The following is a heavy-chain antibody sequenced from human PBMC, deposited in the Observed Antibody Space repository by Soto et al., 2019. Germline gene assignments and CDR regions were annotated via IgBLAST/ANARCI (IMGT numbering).Heavy chain of an antibody. Sequence: EVQLVESGGGLVKPGGSLRLSCAASGFTFSSYSRNWVRQAPGKGLEWVSSISSSSSYIYYADSVKGRFTISRDNAKNSLYLQMNSLRAEDTAVYYCARGGSVPSHDYGDPDAFDIWGQGTMVTVSS. CDR3: ARGGSVPSHDYGDPDAFDI. D-gene: IGHD4-17*01. V-gene: IGHV3-21*01. J-gene: IGHJ3*02. CDR2: ISSSSSYI. CDR1: GFTFSSYS.